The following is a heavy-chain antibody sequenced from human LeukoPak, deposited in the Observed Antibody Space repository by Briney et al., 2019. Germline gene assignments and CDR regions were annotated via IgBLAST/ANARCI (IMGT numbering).Heavy chain of an antibody. CDR2: ISGYNGNT. CDR3: ARDLSLGRHDDGEPFDS. Sequence: GASVMVSCKTSGYTFTNHGISWVRQAPGQGLEWMGWISGYNGNTNYVQKCRGRITMNTDTSPSTAYLQLRSLSSDDTALYYCARDLSLGRHDDGEPFDSWGQGTLVTVSS. D-gene: IGHD4-17*01. CDR1: GYTFTNHG. J-gene: IGHJ4*02. V-gene: IGHV1-18*01.